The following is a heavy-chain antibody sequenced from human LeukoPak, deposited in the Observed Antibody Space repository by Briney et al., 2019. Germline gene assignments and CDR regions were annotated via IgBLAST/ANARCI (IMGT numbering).Heavy chain of an antibody. CDR1: GGSINSYY. Sequence: SETPSLTCTVSGGSINSYYWSWIRQPAGKGLEWIGRIYTSGSTDYNPSLKSRVTMSVDTSKNQFSLKLTSVTAADTAVYYCARAQSSSWYIDCWGQGTLVTVSS. V-gene: IGHV4-4*07. CDR2: IYTSGST. J-gene: IGHJ4*02. D-gene: IGHD6-13*01. CDR3: ARAQSSSWYIDC.